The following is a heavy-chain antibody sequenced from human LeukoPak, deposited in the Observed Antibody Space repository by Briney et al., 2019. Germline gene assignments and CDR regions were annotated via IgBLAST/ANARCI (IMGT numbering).Heavy chain of an antibody. V-gene: IGHV3-20*04. CDR3: VGKGMGHYYYYYYYMDV. CDR1: GFTFDDYG. J-gene: IGHJ6*03. CDR2: INWNGGST. Sequence: GGSLRLSCAASGFTFDDYGMSWVRQAPGKGLEWVSGINWNGGSTGYADSVKGRFTISRDNAKNSLYLQMNSLRAEDTALYYCVGKGMGHYYYYYYYMDVWGKGTTVTVSS. D-gene: IGHD1-26*01.